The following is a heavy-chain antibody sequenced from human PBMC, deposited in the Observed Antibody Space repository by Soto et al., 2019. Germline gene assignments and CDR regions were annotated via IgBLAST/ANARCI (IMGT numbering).Heavy chain of an antibody. CDR3: AGHDIWDSRYEDRPGYYYYGMDV. CDR1: GDSVSSNSAA. Sequence: SQTLSLTCAISGDSVSSNSAAWNWIRQSPSRGLEWLGRTYYRSKWYNDYAVSVKSRITINPDTSKNQFSLQLNSVTPEDTAVYYCAGHDIWDSRYEDRPGYYYYGMDVWGQGTTVTVSS. D-gene: IGHD5-12*01. V-gene: IGHV6-1*01. CDR2: TYYRSKWYN. J-gene: IGHJ6*02.